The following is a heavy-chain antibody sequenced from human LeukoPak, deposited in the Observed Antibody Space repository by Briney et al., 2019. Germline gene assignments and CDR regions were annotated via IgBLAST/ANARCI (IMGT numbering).Heavy chain of an antibody. J-gene: IGHJ4*02. Sequence: GGSLRLSCAVSGFPFTSYSMSWVGQAPGKRLEWVSYISASGSNIYYPDAVKGRFTVSRDNAMSSLFLQMDRPRAEDTAIYYCVRVKGTYFDFWGQGTLVTVSS. CDR3: VRVKGTYFDF. CDR1: GFPFTSYS. V-gene: IGHV3-48*01. D-gene: IGHD1-1*01. CDR2: ISASGSNI.